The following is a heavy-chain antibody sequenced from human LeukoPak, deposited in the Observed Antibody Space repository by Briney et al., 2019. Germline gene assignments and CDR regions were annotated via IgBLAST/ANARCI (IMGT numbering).Heavy chain of an antibody. CDR1: GFTFSSYW. Sequence: PGGSLRLSCAASGFTFSSYWMHWVRQAPGKGLVWVSCINSDASSTSYADSVKGRFTISRDNAKNSLYLQMNSLRAEDTAVYYCVRDYGGSSPFDYWGQGTLVTVSS. D-gene: IGHD4-23*01. CDR2: INSDASST. J-gene: IGHJ4*02. CDR3: VRDYGGSSPFDY. V-gene: IGHV3-74*01.